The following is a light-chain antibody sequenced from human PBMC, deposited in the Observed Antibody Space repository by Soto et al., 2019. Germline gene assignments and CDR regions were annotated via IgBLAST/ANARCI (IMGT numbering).Light chain of an antibody. V-gene: IGKV3-20*01. J-gene: IGKJ5*01. CDR3: QHYGSSPPIT. CDR2: GAS. CDR1: QRVSSY. Sequence: FTQDPTTPALIPWEKAPPSRQAPQRVSSYLAWYQQRPGQAPRLLIYGASNRATGIPDRFSGSGSGTGSGTDFSLTISRLEPEDFAVYYCQHYGSSPPITFGQGTRLEIK.